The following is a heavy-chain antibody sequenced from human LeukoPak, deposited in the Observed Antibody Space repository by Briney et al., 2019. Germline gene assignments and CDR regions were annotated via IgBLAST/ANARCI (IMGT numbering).Heavy chain of an antibody. CDR3: ARRIWFGSFDY. CDR1: GFTFSSYG. V-gene: IGHV3-30*03. D-gene: IGHD3-10*01. Sequence: PGGSLRLSCAASGFTFSSYGMHWVRQAPGKGLEWVAVISYDGSHKYSADSVKGRFTISRDNSKNTLFLQMNSLRAEDTAVYYCARRIWFGSFDYWGQGTLVTVSS. CDR2: ISYDGSHK. J-gene: IGHJ4*02.